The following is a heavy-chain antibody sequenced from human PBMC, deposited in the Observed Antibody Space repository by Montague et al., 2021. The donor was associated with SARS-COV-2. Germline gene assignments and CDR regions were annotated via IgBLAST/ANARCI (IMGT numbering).Heavy chain of an antibody. V-gene: IGHV4-4*07. CDR2: ISNTGSS. J-gene: IGHJ2*01. CDR1: AGSIRDYY. Sequence: SETLSLTCAVSAGSIRDYYWSWIRQPAGKGLEWIGRISNTGSSDYSPSLQSRVTMSVDTSKNQVSLRLMSVTAADTALYYCARERSYLYCYFDLWGRGTLVTVSS. CDR3: ARERSYLYCYFDL.